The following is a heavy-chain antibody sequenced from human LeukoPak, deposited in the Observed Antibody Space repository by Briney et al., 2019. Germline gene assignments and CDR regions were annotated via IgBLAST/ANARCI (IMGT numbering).Heavy chain of an antibody. D-gene: IGHD3-9*01. CDR1: GGSFSGYY. J-gene: IGHJ4*02. V-gene: IGHV4-34*01. CDR3: ARIMGDYNILTGLYLNYNFDY. Sequence: SETLSLTCAVYGGSFSGYYWSWIRQPPGKGLEWIGEINHSGSTNYNPSLKSRVTISVDTSKNQVSLKLRSGTAADTAVYYCARIMGDYNILTGLYLNYNFDYWGQGTLVTVSS. CDR2: INHSGST.